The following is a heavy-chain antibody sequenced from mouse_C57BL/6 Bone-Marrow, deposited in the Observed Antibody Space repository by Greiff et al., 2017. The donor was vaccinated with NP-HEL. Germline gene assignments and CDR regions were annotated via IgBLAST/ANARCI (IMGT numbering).Heavy chain of an antibody. CDR1: GYTFTSYW. Sequence: QVQLKQPGAELVKPGASVKVSCKASGYTFTSYWMHWVKQRPGQGLEWIGRIHPSDSDTNYNQKFKGKATLTVDKSSSTAYMQLSSLTSEDSAVYDCKNNYGYFWFAYWGQGTLVTVSA. D-gene: IGHD2-2*01. V-gene: IGHV1-74*01. CDR3: KNNYGYFWFAY. CDR2: IHPSDSDT. J-gene: IGHJ3*01.